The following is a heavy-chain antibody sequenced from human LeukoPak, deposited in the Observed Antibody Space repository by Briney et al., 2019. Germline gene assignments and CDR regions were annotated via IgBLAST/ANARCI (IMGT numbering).Heavy chain of an antibody. D-gene: IGHD5-24*01. CDR1: GFTFNEYY. Sequence: GGSLRLSCAASGFTFNEYYMSWIRQAPGKGLEWVSYISSSGSTIYYADSVKGRFTISRDNAKNSLYLQMNSLRAEDTAVYYCTRDGYNWGFDYWGQGTLVTVSS. CDR3: TRDGYNWGFDY. J-gene: IGHJ4*02. CDR2: ISSSGSTI. V-gene: IGHV3-11*01.